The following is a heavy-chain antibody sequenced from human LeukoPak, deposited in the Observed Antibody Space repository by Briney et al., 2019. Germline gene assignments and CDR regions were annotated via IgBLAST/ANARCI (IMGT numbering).Heavy chain of an antibody. CDR2: VYNGGST. CDR1: GFTVSSNY. CDR3: ARAAAGDGSEFDP. D-gene: IGHD7-27*01. J-gene: IGHJ5*02. Sequence: GGSLRLSCAASGFTVSSNYMSWVRQAPGKGLEWVSVVYNGGSTYYADSVKGRFTISRDNSKNTLYLQMDSLRAEDTAVYYCARAAAGDGSEFDPWGQGTLVTVSS. V-gene: IGHV3-53*01.